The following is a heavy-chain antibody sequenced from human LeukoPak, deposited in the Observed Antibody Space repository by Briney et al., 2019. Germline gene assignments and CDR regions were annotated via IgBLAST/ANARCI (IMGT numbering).Heavy chain of an antibody. D-gene: IGHD4-23*01. V-gene: IGHV3-48*02. CDR1: GFTFSSYN. Sequence: GGSLRLSCAASGFTFSSYNMSWVRQAPGKGLEWISYISSSSSTIYYADSVKGRFTISRDNAKNSLYLQMNSLRDEDTAVYYCARDYGGHGEYFDYWGQGTLVTVSS. J-gene: IGHJ4*02. CDR2: ISSSSSTI. CDR3: ARDYGGHGEYFDY.